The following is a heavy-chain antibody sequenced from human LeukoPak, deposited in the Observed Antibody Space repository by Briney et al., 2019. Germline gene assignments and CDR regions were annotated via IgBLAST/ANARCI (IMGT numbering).Heavy chain of an antibody. J-gene: IGHJ4*02. D-gene: IGHD6-13*01. CDR2: ISGSGGST. CDR1: GFTFSSYA. V-gene: IGHV3-23*01. Sequence: GGSLRLSCAASGFTFSSYAMSWVRQAPGKGLEWVSTISGSGGSTYYADSVKGRFTISRDNSKNTLYLQMNSPRAEDTAVYYCAKGGSSWYRWDYWGQGTLVTVSS. CDR3: AKGGSSWYRWDY.